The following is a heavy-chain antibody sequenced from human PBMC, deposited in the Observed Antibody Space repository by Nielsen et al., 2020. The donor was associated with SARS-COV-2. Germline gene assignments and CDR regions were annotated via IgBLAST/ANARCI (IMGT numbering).Heavy chain of an antibody. V-gene: IGHV4-59*12. D-gene: IGHD6-13*01. CDR1: GGSISSYY. CDR2: IYYSGST. CDR3: ARGRPKLYSSSWYPYFDY. J-gene: IGHJ4*02. Sequence: SETLSLTCTVSGGSISSYYWSWIRQPPGKGLEWIGYIYYSGSTNYNPSLKSRVTISVDTSKNQFSLKLSSVTAADTAVYYCARGRPKLYSSSWYPYFDYWGQGTLVTVSS.